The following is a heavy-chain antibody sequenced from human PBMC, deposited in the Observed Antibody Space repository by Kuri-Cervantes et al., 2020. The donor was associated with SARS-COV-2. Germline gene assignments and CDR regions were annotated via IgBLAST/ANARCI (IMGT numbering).Heavy chain of an antibody. J-gene: IGHJ5*01. Sequence: LSLTCAASGFTFSSCAMHWVRLAPGKGLEWVAFISYDGSSEYYADSVRGRFTVSRDNSKNTLYLQVNSLRADDTAVYYCAKDRVGVQDSWGQGTQVTDSS. CDR2: ISYDGSSE. D-gene: IGHD2-21*01. CDR1: GFTFSSCA. CDR3: AKDRVGVQDS. V-gene: IGHV3-30*04.